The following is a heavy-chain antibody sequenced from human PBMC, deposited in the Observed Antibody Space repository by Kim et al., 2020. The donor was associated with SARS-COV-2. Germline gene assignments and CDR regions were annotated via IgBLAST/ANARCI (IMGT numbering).Heavy chain of an antibody. Sequence: SVKVSCKASGGTFSSYAISWVRQAPGQGLEWMGGIIPIFGTANYAQKFQGRVTITADESTSTAYMELSSLRSEDTAVYYCARLPGDIVVVPAAPRADWFDPWGQGPLVTVSS. CDR2: IIPIFGTA. J-gene: IGHJ5*02. D-gene: IGHD2-2*01. CDR1: GGTFSSYA. V-gene: IGHV1-69*13. CDR3: ARLPGDIVVVPAAPRADWFDP.